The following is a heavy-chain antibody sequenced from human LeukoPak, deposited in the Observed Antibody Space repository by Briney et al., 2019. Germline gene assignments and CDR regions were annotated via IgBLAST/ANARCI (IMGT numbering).Heavy chain of an antibody. CDR2: INRDGSST. V-gene: IGHV3-74*01. Sequence: PGGSLRLSCAASGIIFSNYWMHWVRQAPGKGLVWVSRINRDGSSTSYADSVKGRFTISRDNSKNTLYLQMNSLRAEDTAVYYCAREGRRYYGSGFLNDAFDIWGQGTMVTVSS. CDR3: AREGRRYYGSGFLNDAFDI. D-gene: IGHD3-10*01. CDR1: GIIFSNYW. J-gene: IGHJ3*02.